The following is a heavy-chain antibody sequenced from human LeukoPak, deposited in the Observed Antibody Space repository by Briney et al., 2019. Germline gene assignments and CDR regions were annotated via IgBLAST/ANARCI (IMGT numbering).Heavy chain of an antibody. Sequence: GGSLKLSCAVSGFTFDNSAMNWVRQPPGKGLEWVSSLSGSGTPLYADSVKGRFTISRDLANNTLFLQMNSLRADDTAVYYCAKDLGRAVNQYAPAWLRDWGQGTLVTVAS. J-gene: IGHJ4*02. D-gene: IGHD7-27*01. CDR1: GFTFDNSA. V-gene: IGHV3-23*01. CDR2: LSGSGTP. CDR3: AKDLGRAVNQYAPAWLRD.